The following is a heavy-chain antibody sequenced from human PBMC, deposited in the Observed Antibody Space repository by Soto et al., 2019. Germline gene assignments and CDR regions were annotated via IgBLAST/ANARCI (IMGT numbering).Heavy chain of an antibody. CDR1: GFTFSSYA. Sequence: PXESLLLSCAASGFTFSSYAMSWVRQAPGKGLEWVSAISGSGGSTYYADSVKGRFTISRDNSKNTLYLQMNSLRAEDTAVYYCAKFIVGYSSSWYDYWGQGTLVTVSS. D-gene: IGHD6-13*01. CDR3: AKFIVGYSSSWYDY. J-gene: IGHJ4*02. V-gene: IGHV3-23*01. CDR2: ISGSGGST.